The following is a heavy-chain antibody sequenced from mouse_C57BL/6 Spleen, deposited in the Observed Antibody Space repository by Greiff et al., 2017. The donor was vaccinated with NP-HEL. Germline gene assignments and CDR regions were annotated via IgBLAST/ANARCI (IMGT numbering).Heavy chain of an antibody. CDR3: AHSSGYVENYFDY. J-gene: IGHJ2*01. V-gene: IGHV1-80*01. Sequence: QVQLQQSGAELVKPGASVKISCKASGYAFSSYWMNWVKQRPGKGLEWIGQIYPGDGDTNYNGKFKGKATLTAAKSSSTAYMQLSSLTSEDSAVYFCAHSSGYVENYFDYWGQGTTLTVSS. CDR1: GYAFSSYW. CDR2: IYPGDGDT. D-gene: IGHD3-2*02.